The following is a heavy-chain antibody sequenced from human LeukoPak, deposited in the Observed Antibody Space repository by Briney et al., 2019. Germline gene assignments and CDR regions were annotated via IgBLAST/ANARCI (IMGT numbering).Heavy chain of an antibody. CDR2: INHSGST. Sequence: PSETLSLTCAVYGGSFSGYYWSWIRQPPGKGLEWIGEINHSGSTNYNPSLKSRVTISVDTSKNQFSLKLSSVTAADTAVYYCARDKSAAIGFDAFDIWGQGTMVTVSS. CDR1: GGSFSGYY. D-gene: IGHD5-18*01. V-gene: IGHV4-34*01. J-gene: IGHJ3*02. CDR3: ARDKSAAIGFDAFDI.